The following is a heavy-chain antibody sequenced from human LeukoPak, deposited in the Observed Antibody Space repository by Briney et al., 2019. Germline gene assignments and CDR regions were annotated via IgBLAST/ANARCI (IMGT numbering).Heavy chain of an antibody. V-gene: IGHV4-34*01. J-gene: IGHJ3*02. Sequence: SETLSLTCAVYGGSFSGYYWSWIRQPPGKGLEWIGEINHSGSTNYNPSLKSRVTISLDTSKNQFSLKLSSVTAADTAVYYCGAAAPGGAFDIWGQGTMVTVSS. CDR2: INHSGST. CDR1: GGSFSGYY. D-gene: IGHD2-2*01. CDR3: GAAAPGGAFDI.